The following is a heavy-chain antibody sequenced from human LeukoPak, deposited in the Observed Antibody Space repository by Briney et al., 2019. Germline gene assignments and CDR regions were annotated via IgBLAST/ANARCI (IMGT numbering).Heavy chain of an antibody. CDR1: GYTFTSYY. D-gene: IGHD3-16*01. V-gene: IGHV1-46*01. CDR2: INPSGGST. CDR3: ARGLGHY. Sequence: ASAKVSCKASGYTFTSYYMHWVRQAPGQGLEWMGIINPSGGSTSYAQKLQGRVTMTTDTSTSTAYMELRSLRSDDTAVYYCARGLGHYWGQGTLVTVSS. J-gene: IGHJ4*02.